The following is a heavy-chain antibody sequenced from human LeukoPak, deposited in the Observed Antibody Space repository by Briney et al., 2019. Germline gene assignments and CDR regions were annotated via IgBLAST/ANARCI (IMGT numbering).Heavy chain of an antibody. CDR1: GGSISSYY. CDR3: ARPKGLTVDAFDI. Sequence: PSETLSLTCTVSGGSISSYYWSWIRQPPGKGLEWIGYIYYSGTTNYNPSLKSRVTISVDTSKNQFSLKLSSVTAADTAVYYCARPKGLTVDAFDIWGLGTMVTVSS. D-gene: IGHD3-9*01. V-gene: IGHV4-59*01. J-gene: IGHJ3*02. CDR2: IYYSGTT.